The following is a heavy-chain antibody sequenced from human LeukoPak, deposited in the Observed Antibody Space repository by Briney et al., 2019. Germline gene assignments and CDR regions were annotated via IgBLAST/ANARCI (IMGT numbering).Heavy chain of an antibody. V-gene: IGHV3-23*01. J-gene: IGHJ4*02. CDR1: GFTFSSYA. D-gene: IGHD6-19*01. CDR3: AKDSAQWPDYFDY. Sequence: GGSLRLSCAASGFTFSSYAMSWVRQAPGKGLERVSAISGSGGSTYYADSVKGRFTISRDNSKNTLYLQMNSLRAEDTAVYYCAKDSAQWPDYFDYWGQGTLVTVSS. CDR2: ISGSGGST.